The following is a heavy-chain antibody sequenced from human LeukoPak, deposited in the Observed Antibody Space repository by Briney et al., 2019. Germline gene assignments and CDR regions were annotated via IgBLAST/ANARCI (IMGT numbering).Heavy chain of an antibody. CDR3: ARDLIYTYTYRTAFDI. V-gene: IGHV3-48*03. J-gene: IGHJ3*02. CDR2: ISGSGNLI. D-gene: IGHD5-18*01. CDR1: GFTFSSYE. Sequence: PGGSLRLSCEASGFTFSSYEMNWVRQTPGKGLEWVSYISGSGNLIYYAESVEGRFTISRDNAKNSLYLQMSSLRAEDTALYYCARDLIYTYTYRTAFDIWGHGTMVTVSS.